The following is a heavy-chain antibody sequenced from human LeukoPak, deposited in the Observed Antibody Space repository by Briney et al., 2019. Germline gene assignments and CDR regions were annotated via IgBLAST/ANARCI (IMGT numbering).Heavy chain of an antibody. D-gene: IGHD2-15*01. V-gene: IGHV3-21*05. CDR1: GFTFSSYQ. J-gene: IGHJ3*02. Sequence: GGSLRLSCAASGFTFSSYQMNWVRQAPGKGLEWVSYISSSSSYIYYADSVKGRLTISRDNAKNSLYLQMNSLRAEDTAVYYCARDSCRVVVHAFDIWGQGTMVTVSS. CDR3: ARDSCRVVVHAFDI. CDR2: ISSSSSYI.